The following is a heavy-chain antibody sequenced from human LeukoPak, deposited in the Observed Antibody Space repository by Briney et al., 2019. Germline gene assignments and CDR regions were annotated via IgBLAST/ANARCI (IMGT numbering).Heavy chain of an antibody. D-gene: IGHD2-15*01. Sequence: PGGSLRLSCAASGFTFSSYWMSWVRQAPGKGLEWVANIKQDGSEKYYVDSVKGRFTISRDNAKNSLYLQMNSLRAEDTAVYYCARDISYCSGGSCYLTIDYWGQGTLVTVSS. CDR2: IKQDGSEK. V-gene: IGHV3-7*03. CDR1: GFTFSSYW. CDR3: ARDISYCSGGSCYLTIDY. J-gene: IGHJ4*02.